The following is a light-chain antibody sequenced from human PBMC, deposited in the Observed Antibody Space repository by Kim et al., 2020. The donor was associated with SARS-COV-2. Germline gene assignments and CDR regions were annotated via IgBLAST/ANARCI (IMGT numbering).Light chain of an antibody. J-gene: IGKJ4*01. V-gene: IGKV2-30*01. CDR1: HSLEYSDGNIY. Sequence: PASISCMSSHSLEYSDGNIYLNWFQQRPGQSPRRLFYKVSNRASGVPDRFSASGSGTDFTLKISRVEAEDVGVYYCMQGTHWPLTFGGGTKVDIK. CDR2: KVS. CDR3: MQGTHWPLT.